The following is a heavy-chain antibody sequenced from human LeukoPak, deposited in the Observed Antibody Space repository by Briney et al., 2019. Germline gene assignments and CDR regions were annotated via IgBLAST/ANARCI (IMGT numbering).Heavy chain of an antibody. CDR3: AMTGFYYGDYVSDY. Sequence: KSSETLSLTCTVSGGSISSSSYYWGWIHQPPGKGLEWIGSIYYSGSTYYNPSLKSRVTISVDTSKNQFSLKLSSVTAADTAVYYCAMTGFYYGDYVSDYWGQGTLVTVSS. CDR2: IYYSGST. D-gene: IGHD4-17*01. J-gene: IGHJ4*02. CDR1: GGSISSSSYY. V-gene: IGHV4-39*01.